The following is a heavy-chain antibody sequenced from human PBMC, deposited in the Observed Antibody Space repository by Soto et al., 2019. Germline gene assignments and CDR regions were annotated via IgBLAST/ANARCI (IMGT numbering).Heavy chain of an antibody. J-gene: IGHJ5*02. Sequence: SETLSLTCTVSGGSISRSSYSWAWIRQPPGKGLEWIGTLYYSGNTYYNPSLKSRVTISVDTSKNQFSLKLSSVTAADTAVYYCATRQGGSYNWFDPWGQGTLITVSS. CDR3: ATRQGGSYNWFDP. CDR1: GGSISRSSYS. V-gene: IGHV4-39*01. CDR2: LYYSGNT. D-gene: IGHD2-15*01.